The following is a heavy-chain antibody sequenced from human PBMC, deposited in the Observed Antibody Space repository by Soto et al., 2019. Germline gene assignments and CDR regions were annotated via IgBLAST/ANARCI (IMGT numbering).Heavy chain of an antibody. V-gene: IGHV1-18*01. CDR2: LTAXXXDX. CDR1: GYTFTSYG. Sequence: ASVKVSCKASGYTFTSYGISLVRQAPGQGXEWMGXLTAXXXDXKXSXKXXXXVTITRDTSASTAYMELSRLRSEDTAVYYCVRRHVSATGIDWFDPWGQGTLVTVSS. D-gene: IGHD6-13*01. CDR3: VRRHVSATGIDWFDP. J-gene: IGHJ5*02.